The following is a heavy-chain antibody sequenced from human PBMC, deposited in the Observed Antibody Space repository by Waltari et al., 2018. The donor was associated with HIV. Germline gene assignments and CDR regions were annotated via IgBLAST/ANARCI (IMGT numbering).Heavy chain of an antibody. CDR1: GFPFSTYS. J-gene: IGHJ5*02. CDR3: ARDSNKYCSGGSCSRFDP. D-gene: IGHD2-15*01. Sequence: EVQLVESGGGLVKRGGSLRLSCAAPGFPFSTYSMTWLRQAPGKGLEWVSSISSSSRYKYYADSVKGRITISRDNAKNSLYLQMNSLRAEDTAVYYCARDSNKYCSGGSCSRFDPWGQGTLVTVSS. V-gene: IGHV3-21*01. CDR2: ISSSSRYK.